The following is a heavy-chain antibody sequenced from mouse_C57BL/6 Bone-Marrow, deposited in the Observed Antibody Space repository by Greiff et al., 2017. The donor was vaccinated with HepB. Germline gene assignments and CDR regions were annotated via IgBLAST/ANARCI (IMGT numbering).Heavy chain of an antibody. J-gene: IGHJ1*03. CDR1: GFTFSDYY. D-gene: IGHD2-1*01. CDR2: INYDGSST. Sequence: EVKLVESEGGLVQPGSSMKLSCTASGFTFSDYYMAWVRQVPEKGLEWVANINYDGSSTYYLDSLKSRFIISRDNAKNILYLQMSSLKSEDTATYYCARGRSYYGNYGWYFDVWGTGTTVTVSS. V-gene: IGHV5-16*01. CDR3: ARGRSYYGNYGWYFDV.